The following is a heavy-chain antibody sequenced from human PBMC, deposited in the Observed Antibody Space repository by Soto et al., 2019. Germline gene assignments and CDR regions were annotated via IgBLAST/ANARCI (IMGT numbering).Heavy chain of an antibody. CDR2: FLHSGST. D-gene: IGHD3-3*01. CDR3: TGRGGAGSGVFMVDSLDP. V-gene: IGHV4-4*02. Sequence: QVQVQELSPALLKPSGTFSLTCNVCGGPPSSSNWWTWVGQTPGRGLERYGEFLHSGSTNYNQSHKTRVTISADKAKNQFFLNLASVTAADTAMYYWTGRGGAGSGVFMVDSLDPWGQGTQVTVSS. CDR1: GGPPSSSNW. J-gene: IGHJ5*02.